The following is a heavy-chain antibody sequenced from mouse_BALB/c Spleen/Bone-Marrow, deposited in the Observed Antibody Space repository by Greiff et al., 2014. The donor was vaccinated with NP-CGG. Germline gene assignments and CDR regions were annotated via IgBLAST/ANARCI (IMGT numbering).Heavy chain of an antibody. D-gene: IGHD2-4*01. CDR2: INSGSGST. CDR1: GYAFTNYL. Sequence: VKLQESGAELVRPGTSVKVSCKGSGYAFTNYLIEWVKQRPGQGLEWIGVINSGSGSTKYNEKFKGKATLTADKSSSTAYMQLSSLTSDDSAVYFCARAITDAMDYWGQGTSVTVSS. V-gene: IGHV1-54*01. J-gene: IGHJ4*01. CDR3: ARAITDAMDY.